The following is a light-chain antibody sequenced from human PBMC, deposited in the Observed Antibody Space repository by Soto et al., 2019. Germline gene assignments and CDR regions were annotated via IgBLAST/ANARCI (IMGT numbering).Light chain of an antibody. CDR2: GAS. Sequence: DIVMTQSPATLSVSPGERATLSCRASQSVGSNLAWYQQEPGQAPRLLIYGASTRATGIPARFSGSGSGTEFTLTISSLHSEDFAVYYCQHYNNWPPWTFGQGTKVEIK. CDR3: QHYNNWPPWT. V-gene: IGKV3-15*01. J-gene: IGKJ1*01. CDR1: QSVGSN.